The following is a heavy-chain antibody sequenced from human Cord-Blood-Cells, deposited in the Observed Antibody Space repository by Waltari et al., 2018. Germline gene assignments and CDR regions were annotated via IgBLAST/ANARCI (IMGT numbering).Heavy chain of an antibody. CDR1: GFTFSRYA. CDR2: ISGSGGST. J-gene: IGHJ4*02. CDR3: AKDESGGYGY. Sequence: EVQLLESGGGLVQPGGSLRPSCAASGFTFSRYALSWVRQAPGKGLEWVSAISGSGGSTYYADAVKGRFTISRDNSKNTLYLQMNSLRAEDTAVYYCAKDESGGYGYWGQGTLVTVSS. V-gene: IGHV3-23*01. D-gene: IGHD5-12*01.